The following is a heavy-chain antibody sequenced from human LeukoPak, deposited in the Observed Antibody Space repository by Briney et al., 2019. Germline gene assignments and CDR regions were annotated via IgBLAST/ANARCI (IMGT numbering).Heavy chain of an antibody. J-gene: IGHJ4*02. CDR2: IRSKANSYAT. V-gene: IGHV3-73*01. CDR3: TSRGGSSLGDY. CDR1: GFPFSGSA. Sequence: GGSLRLSCAASGFPFSGSAMHRVRQASGKGLEWVGRIRSKANSYATAYAASVKGRITISRDDSKNTADLQMNSLKTEDTAVYYCTSRGGSSLGDYWGEGTLV. D-gene: IGHD6-13*01.